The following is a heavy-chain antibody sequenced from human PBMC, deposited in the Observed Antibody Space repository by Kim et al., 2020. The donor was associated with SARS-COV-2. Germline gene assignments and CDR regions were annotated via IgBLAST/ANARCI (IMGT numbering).Heavy chain of an antibody. CDR2: IIPILGIA. CDR3: ARGGDNWNDGPGDY. J-gene: IGHJ4*02. Sequence: SVKVSCKASGGTFSSYAISWVRQAPGQGLEWMGRIIPILGIANYAQKFQGRVTITADKSTSTAYMELSSLRSEDTAVYYCARGGDNWNDGPGDYWGQGTLVTVSS. CDR1: GGTFSSYA. D-gene: IGHD1-20*01. V-gene: IGHV1-69*04.